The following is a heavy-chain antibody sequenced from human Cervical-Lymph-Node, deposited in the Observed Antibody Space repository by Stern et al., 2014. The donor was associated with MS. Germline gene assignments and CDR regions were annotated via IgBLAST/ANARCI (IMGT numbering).Heavy chain of an antibody. V-gene: IGHV3-33*01. CDR1: GFSFSRYA. CDR3: ASAYSSSHYYFDY. J-gene: IGHJ4*02. D-gene: IGHD6-13*01. Sequence: QVQLVQSGGGVVQPARSLRLSCAASGFSFSRYAMHWVRQAPGKGLEWVALIWYDGSNPYYAASVTGRFTISRDNFKNTLYLQMNSLRAEDTAVYYCASAYSSSHYYFDYWGQGTLVTVSS. CDR2: IWYDGSNP.